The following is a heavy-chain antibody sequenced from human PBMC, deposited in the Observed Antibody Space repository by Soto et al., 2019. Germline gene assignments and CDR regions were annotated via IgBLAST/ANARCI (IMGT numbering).Heavy chain of an antibody. Sequence: GESLKISCKGSGYSFTSYWIGWVRQMPGKGLEWMGIIYPGDSDTRYSPSFQGQVTISADKSISTAYLQWSSLKASDTAMYYCAREGCSGGSCYSGYYYYGMDVWGQGTTVNVS. V-gene: IGHV5-51*01. CDR2: IYPGDSDT. CDR3: AREGCSGGSCYSGYYYYGMDV. J-gene: IGHJ6*01. D-gene: IGHD2-15*01. CDR1: GYSFTSYW.